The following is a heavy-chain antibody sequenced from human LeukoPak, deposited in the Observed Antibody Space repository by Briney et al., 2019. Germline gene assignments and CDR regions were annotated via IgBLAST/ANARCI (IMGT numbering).Heavy chain of an antibody. V-gene: IGHV3-66*01. CDR3: ARDPPDSGSYGH. J-gene: IGHJ4*02. Sequence: PGGSLRLSCAASGFTFSSYEMNWVRQAPGKGLEWVSVIYSGGSTYYADSVKGRFTISRDNSKNTLYLQMNSLRAEDTAVYYCARDPPDSGSYGHWGQGTLVTVSS. CDR1: GFTFSSYE. CDR2: IYSGGST. D-gene: IGHD3-10*01.